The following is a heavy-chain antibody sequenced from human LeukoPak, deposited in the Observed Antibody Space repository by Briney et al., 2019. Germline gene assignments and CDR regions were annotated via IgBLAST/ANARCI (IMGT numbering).Heavy chain of an antibody. V-gene: IGHV3-48*01. CDR3: VRDQGGSSSH. D-gene: IGHD6-6*01. CDR2: ISSFSGTI. J-gene: IGHJ4*02. Sequence: GGSLRLSCAASGLTFSFYSMNWVRQAPGKGLEWVSYISSFSGTINYAESVKGRFTISRDNAKNSLYLQMNSLRADDTAVYYCVRDQGGSSSHWGQGTLVTVSS. CDR1: GLTFSFYS.